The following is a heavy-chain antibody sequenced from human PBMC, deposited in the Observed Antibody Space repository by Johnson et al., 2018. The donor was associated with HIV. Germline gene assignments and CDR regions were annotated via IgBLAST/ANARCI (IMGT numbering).Heavy chain of an antibody. J-gene: IGHJ3*02. CDR2: ISSSGSTI. V-gene: IGHV3-11*04. CDR1: GFTFSDYY. Sequence: VQVVESGGGVVQPGRSLRLSCAASGFTFSDYYMSWIRQTPGKGLEWVSYISSSGSTIYYADSVKGRFSISRDNAKNSLYLQMNSLRAEDTAVYYCARGSSGYYYRAFDIWGQGTMVTVSS. D-gene: IGHD3-22*01. CDR3: ARGSSGYYYRAFDI.